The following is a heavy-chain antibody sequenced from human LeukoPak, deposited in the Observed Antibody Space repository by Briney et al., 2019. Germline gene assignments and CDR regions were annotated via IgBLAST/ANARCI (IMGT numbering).Heavy chain of an antibody. CDR2: IYYSGST. D-gene: IGHD2-8*01. CDR1: GGSISSGDYY. Sequence: MSSQTLSLTCTVSGGSISSGDYYWSWIRQPPGKGLEWIGYIYYSGSTYYNPSLKSRVTMSVDTSKNQFSLKLSSVTAADTAVYYCARTIVQMVYALPNWFDPWGQGTLVTVSS. CDR3: ARTIVQMVYALPNWFDP. V-gene: IGHV4-30-4*08. J-gene: IGHJ5*02.